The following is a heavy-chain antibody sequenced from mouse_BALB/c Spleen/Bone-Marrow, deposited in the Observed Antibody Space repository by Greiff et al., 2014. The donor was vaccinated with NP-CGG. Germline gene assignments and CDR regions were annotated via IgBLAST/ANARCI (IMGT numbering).Heavy chain of an antibody. CDR1: GFSLTSYG. V-gene: IGHV2-9*02. CDR3: ARYYYGFLDY. J-gene: IGHJ2*01. Sequence: QVQLQQSGPGLVAPSQSLSITCTVSGFSLTSYGVYWIRQPPGKGLEWLGVIWAGGSTNYNSALMSRLSISKDNSKSQVFLKMNSLQTDDTAMYYCARYYYGFLDYWGQGTTLTVSS. D-gene: IGHD1-2*01. CDR2: IWAGGST.